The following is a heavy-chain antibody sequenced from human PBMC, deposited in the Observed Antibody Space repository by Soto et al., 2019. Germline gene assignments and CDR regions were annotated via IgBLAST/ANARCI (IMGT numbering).Heavy chain of an antibody. V-gene: IGHV1-2*04. D-gene: IGHD1-26*01. CDR3: AGDLGDTLDY. CDR1: GYTFTAYY. Sequence: ASVKVSCKASGYTFTAYYMHWVRQAPGQGLEWMGWINPNSGGTNYAQKFQDWVTMTRDTSISTAYMELSRLRSDDAAVYYCAGDLGDTLDYWGQGTLVTVSS. CDR2: INPNSGGT. J-gene: IGHJ4*02.